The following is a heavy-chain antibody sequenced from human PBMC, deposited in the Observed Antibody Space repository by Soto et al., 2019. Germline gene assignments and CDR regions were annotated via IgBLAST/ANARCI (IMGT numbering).Heavy chain of an antibody. CDR2: INPNSGGT. CDR3: GGGPGFGELSPTYYMDV. CDR1: GYTFTGYY. V-gene: IGHV1-2*04. J-gene: IGHJ6*03. D-gene: IGHD3-10*01. Sequence: ASVKVSCKASGYTFTGYYMHWVRQAPGQGLEWMGWINPNSGGTNYAQKFQGWVTMTRDTSISTAYMGLSRLGSNDTAGYYCGGGPGFGELSPTYYMDVWGKGTTVTVSS.